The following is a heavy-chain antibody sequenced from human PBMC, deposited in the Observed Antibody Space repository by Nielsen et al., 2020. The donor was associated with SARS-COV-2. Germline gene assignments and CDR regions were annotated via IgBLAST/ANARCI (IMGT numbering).Heavy chain of an antibody. Sequence: GESLKISCAASGFSFSDYYMSWIRQAPGKGLEWVSYISNTGYTNYADSVRGRFTTSRDNAKNTLYLQMNSLRAEDTAVYFCTNWNDGYWGQGTPVTVSS. CDR2: ISNTGYT. CDR3: TNWNDGY. CDR1: GFSFSDYY. J-gene: IGHJ4*02. D-gene: IGHD1-1*01. V-gene: IGHV3-11*06.